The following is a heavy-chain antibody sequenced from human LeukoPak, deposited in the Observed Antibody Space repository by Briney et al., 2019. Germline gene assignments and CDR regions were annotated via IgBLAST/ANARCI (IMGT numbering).Heavy chain of an antibody. CDR2: IKSTGDTT. CDR3: VREDAHTYYFDF. J-gene: IGHJ4*02. V-gene: IGHV1-46*01. Sequence: GASVKVSCKTSGYNFTSYHMHWVREAPGQGLEWVAIIKSTGDTTVYAQKFQGRVTVTRDTSTSTVYMDLSSLSSEDMAVYYSVREDAHTYYFDFWGPGTLVTVSS. D-gene: IGHD2-2*01. CDR1: GYNFTSYH.